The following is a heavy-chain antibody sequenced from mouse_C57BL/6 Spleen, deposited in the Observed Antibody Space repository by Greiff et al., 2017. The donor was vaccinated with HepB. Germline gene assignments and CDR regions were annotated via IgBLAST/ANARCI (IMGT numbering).Heavy chain of an antibody. CDR1: GFTFSDYY. CDR3: AKTPGSFWYFDV. CDR2: INYDGSST. V-gene: IGHV5-16*01. Sequence: EVQRVESEGVLVQPGSSMQLSCTASGFTFSDYYMAWVRQVPEKGLEWVANINYDGSSTYYLDSLKSRFIISRDNAKNILYLQMSSLKSEDTATYYCAKTPGSFWYFDVWGTGTTVTVSS. D-gene: IGHD1-1*02. J-gene: IGHJ1*03.